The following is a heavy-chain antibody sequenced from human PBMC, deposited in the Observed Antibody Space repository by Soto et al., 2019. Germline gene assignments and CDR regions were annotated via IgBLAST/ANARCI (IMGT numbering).Heavy chain of an antibody. CDR2: IIPIFGTA. V-gene: IGHV1-69*01. Sequence: QVQLVQSGAEVKKPGSSVKVSCKASGGTFSSYAISWVRQAPGQGLEWMGGIIPIFGTANYAQKFQGRVTITADESTSTAYMELSSLRSEDTAVYYCARHRGYCSSTSCYGEAWFDCWGQGTLVTVSS. D-gene: IGHD2-2*01. J-gene: IGHJ4*02. CDR3: ARHRGYCSSTSCYGEAWFDC. CDR1: GGTFSSYA.